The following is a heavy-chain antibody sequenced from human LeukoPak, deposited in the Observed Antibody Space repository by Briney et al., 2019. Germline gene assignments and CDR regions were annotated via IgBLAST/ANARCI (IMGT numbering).Heavy chain of an antibody. Sequence: ASVKVSCKASGYTFTGYYMHWVRQAPGQGLEWMGWINPNSGGTNYAQKFQGRVTMTEDTSTDTAYMELSSLRSEDTAVYYCATLRVGATTEPFDYWGQGTLVTVSS. CDR3: ATLRVGATTEPFDY. CDR1: GYTFTGYY. CDR2: INPNSGGT. V-gene: IGHV1-2*02. J-gene: IGHJ4*02. D-gene: IGHD1-26*01.